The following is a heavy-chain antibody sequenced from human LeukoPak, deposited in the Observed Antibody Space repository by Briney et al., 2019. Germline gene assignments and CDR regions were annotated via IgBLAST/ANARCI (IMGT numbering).Heavy chain of an antibody. CDR3: ARDQSGRYDFWSGYYTLVY. D-gene: IGHD3-3*01. CDR1: GYTFTGYY. J-gene: IGHJ4*02. CDR2: INPNSCGT. V-gene: IGHV1-2*02. Sequence: ASVKVSCKASGYTFTGYYMHWVRQAPGQGLEWMGWINPNSCGTNYAQKFQGRVTMTRDTSISTAYMELSRLRSDDTAVYYCARDQSGRYDFWSGYYTLVYWGQGTLVTVSS.